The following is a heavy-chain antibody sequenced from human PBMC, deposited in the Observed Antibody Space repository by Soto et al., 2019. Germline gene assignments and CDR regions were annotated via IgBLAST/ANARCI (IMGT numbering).Heavy chain of an antibody. CDR1: GGSISSGGYY. CDR3: AVTPNLGVIGDYDRLVWGT. J-gene: IGHJ5*02. Sequence: QVQLQESGPGLVKPSQTLSLTCTVSGGSISSGGYYWSWIRQHPGKGLEWIGYIYYSGSTYYNPSLKSRVTISVDSSKNQFSLKLSYVTDADTAVYYCAVTPNLGVIGDYDRLVWGTWGQGTLVTVSS. V-gene: IGHV4-31*03. D-gene: IGHD4-17*01. CDR2: IYYSGST.